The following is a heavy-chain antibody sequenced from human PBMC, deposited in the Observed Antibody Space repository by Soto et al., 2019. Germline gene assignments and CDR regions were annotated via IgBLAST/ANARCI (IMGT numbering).Heavy chain of an antibody. CDR1: GFTFSSYA. D-gene: IGHD6-19*01. Sequence: GGSLRLSCAASGFTFSSYAMHWVRQAPGKGLEWVAVISYDGSNKYYADSVKGRFTISRDNSKNTLYLQMNSLRAEDTAVYYCAGVLSGWYNYYYGMDVWGQGTTVTVSS. V-gene: IGHV3-30-3*01. CDR3: AGVLSGWYNYYYGMDV. J-gene: IGHJ6*02. CDR2: ISYDGSNK.